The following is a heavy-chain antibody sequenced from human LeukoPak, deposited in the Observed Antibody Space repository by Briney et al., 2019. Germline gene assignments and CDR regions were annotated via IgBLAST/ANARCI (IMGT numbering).Heavy chain of an antibody. CDR3: AKGSSGGRPYYFDY. CDR2: ISNDGVYT. J-gene: IGHJ4*02. D-gene: IGHD3-22*01. Sequence: GTLSLTCAVSGGSINSDDWWSWVRQSPGKGLEWISAISNDGVYTFHADSVKGRLTISRDNSKNTLYLQMDSLRAEDTAIYYCAKGSSGGRPYYFDYWGQGTLVTVSS. CDR1: GGSINSDD. V-gene: IGHV3-23*01.